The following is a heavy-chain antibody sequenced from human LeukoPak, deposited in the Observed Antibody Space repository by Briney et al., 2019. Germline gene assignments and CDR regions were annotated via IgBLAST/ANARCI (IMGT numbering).Heavy chain of an antibody. CDR2: IYSGGST. CDR1: GFTVSSNY. V-gene: IGHV3-66*01. Sequence: PGGSLRLSCAASGFTVSSNYMSWVRQAPGKGLEWVSVIYSGGSTYYADSVKGRFTISRDNSKNTLYLQMNSLRAEDTAVYYCARDRVAAAGTTFNYYYGMDVWGQGTTVTVSS. D-gene: IGHD6-13*01. CDR3: ARDRVAAAGTTFNYYYGMDV. J-gene: IGHJ6*02.